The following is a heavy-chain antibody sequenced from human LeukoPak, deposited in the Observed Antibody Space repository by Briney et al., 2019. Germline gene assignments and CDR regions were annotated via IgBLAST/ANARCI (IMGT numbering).Heavy chain of an antibody. CDR3: AKGGNGNYYYYMDV. J-gene: IGHJ6*03. D-gene: IGHD2-8*01. CDR1: GFTFSSYA. Sequence: PGGSLRLSCAASGFTFSSYAMSWVRQAPGKGLEWVSAISGSGGSTYYADSVECRFSISRDNSKNTLYLQMNSLRAEDTAVYYCAKGGNGNYYYYMDVWGKGTTVTVSS. CDR2: ISGSGGST. V-gene: IGHV3-23*01.